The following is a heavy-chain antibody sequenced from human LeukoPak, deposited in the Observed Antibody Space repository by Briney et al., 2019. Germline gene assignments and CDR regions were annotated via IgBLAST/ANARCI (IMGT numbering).Heavy chain of an antibody. J-gene: IGHJ3*02. Sequence: GGSLRLSCAASGFTFSSYSMNWVRQASGKGLEWVSSISSSSSYIYYADSVKGRFTISRDNAKNSLYLQMNSLRAEDTAVYYCARESLGAFDIWGQGTMVTVSS. CDR1: GFTFSSYS. V-gene: IGHV3-21*01. CDR2: ISSSSSYI. CDR3: ARESLGAFDI.